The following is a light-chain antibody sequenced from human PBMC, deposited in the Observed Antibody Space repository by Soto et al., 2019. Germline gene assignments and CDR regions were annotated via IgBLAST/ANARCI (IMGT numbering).Light chain of an antibody. V-gene: IGKV3-11*01. CDR1: QTVSSK. Sequence: EIVLTQSPATLSSSPGERATLPCRASQTVSSKLAWYQHKPGQAPRLLIYDTSNRATGTPARFSGSGSGTDFTLTISSLEPEDFAVYYCHQRKSWPRTFGQGTKVDIK. CDR2: DTS. CDR3: HQRKSWPRT. J-gene: IGKJ1*01.